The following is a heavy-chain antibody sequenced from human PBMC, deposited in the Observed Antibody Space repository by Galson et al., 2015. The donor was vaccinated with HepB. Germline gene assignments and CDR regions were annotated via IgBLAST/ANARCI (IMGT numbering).Heavy chain of an antibody. CDR1: GFTFDDYA. Sequence: SLRLSCAASGFTFDDYAMHWVRQAPGKGLEWVSGISWNSGRIGYADSVKGRFTVSRDNAKNSLYLQMNSLRVEDTAFYYCAGWWELSQFDYWGQGTLVTVSS. CDR3: AGWWELSQFDY. D-gene: IGHD1-26*01. J-gene: IGHJ4*02. CDR2: ISWNSGRI. V-gene: IGHV3-9*01.